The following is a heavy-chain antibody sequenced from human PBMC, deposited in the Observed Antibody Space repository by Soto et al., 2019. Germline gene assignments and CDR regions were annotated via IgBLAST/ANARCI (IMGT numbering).Heavy chain of an antibody. Sequence: EVHLVESGGGLVQRGGSLRLSCAASGFTFRAYWISWVRQAPGKGLEWVANIDQDGSGKYYVDSVRGRFTISRDNAHNSLYLQTNSLRDEDTAVYFCARRREGTGRTLDYWGQGTLVTVSS. D-gene: IGHD1-1*01. V-gene: IGHV3-7*05. CDR1: GFTFRAYW. J-gene: IGHJ4*02. CDR2: IDQDGSGK. CDR3: ARRREGTGRTLDY.